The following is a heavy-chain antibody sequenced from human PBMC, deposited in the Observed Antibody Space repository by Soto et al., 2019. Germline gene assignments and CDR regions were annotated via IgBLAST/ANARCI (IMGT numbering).Heavy chain of an antibody. CDR1: GYTFTSDG. CDR2: ISAYNGNT. CDR3: ARGRLYYYDSSGNSAFDI. D-gene: IGHD3-22*01. Sequence: GVSVKVSCKASGYTFTSDGISWVRQAPGQGLEWMGWISAYNGNTNYAQKLQGRVTMATDTSTSTAYMELRSLRSDDTAVYYCARGRLYYYDSSGNSAFDICGQGTMVTVSS. J-gene: IGHJ3*02. V-gene: IGHV1-18*01.